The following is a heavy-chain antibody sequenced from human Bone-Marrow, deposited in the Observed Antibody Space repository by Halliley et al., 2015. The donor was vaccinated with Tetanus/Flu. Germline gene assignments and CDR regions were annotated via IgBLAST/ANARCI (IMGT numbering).Heavy chain of an antibody. D-gene: IGHD3-16*01. V-gene: IGHV3-23*01. CDR3: AKGRRGLGTSMDA. CDR1: RFTFGSYA. Sequence: SLRLSCAAARFTFGSYAMSWVRQAPGQGLEWVSAVSGTSGNTFYADSVKGRFTISRDLSKNTLYLDMNSLRAEDTAIYYCAKGRRGLGTSMDAWGQGTTVTVSS. J-gene: IGHJ6*02. CDR2: VSGTSGNT.